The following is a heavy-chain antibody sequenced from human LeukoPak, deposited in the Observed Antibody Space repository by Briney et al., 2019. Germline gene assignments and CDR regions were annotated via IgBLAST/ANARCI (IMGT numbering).Heavy chain of an antibody. CDR1: GYTFTSYG. Sequence: GASVKVSCKASGYTFTSYGISWVRQAPGQGLEWMGWISAYNGNTNYAQKLQGRVTMTTDTSTSTAYMELRSLRSDDTAVYYCARQYSSGWYVFPQTYYYYYMDVWGKGTTVTISS. D-gene: IGHD6-19*01. CDR2: ISAYNGNT. CDR3: ARQYSSGWYVFPQTYYYYYMDV. J-gene: IGHJ6*03. V-gene: IGHV1-18*01.